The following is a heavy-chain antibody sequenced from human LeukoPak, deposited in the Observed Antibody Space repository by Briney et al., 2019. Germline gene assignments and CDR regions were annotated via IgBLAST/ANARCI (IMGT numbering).Heavy chain of an antibody. Sequence: GGSLRLSCAASGFTVNNNYMTWVRLAPGKGLEWVSVIYSGGRTYYADSVKGRFTISRDDFKNMVYLQMNSLRAEDTAVYYCARGGCSSISCSDLYYYYYYMDVWGKGTTVTVSS. CDR3: ARGGCSSISCSDLYYYYYYMDV. V-gene: IGHV3-53*01. CDR1: GFTVNNNY. D-gene: IGHD2-2*01. J-gene: IGHJ6*03. CDR2: IYSGGRT.